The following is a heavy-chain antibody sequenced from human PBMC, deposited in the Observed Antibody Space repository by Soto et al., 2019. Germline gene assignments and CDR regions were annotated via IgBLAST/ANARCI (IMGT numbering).Heavy chain of an antibody. V-gene: IGHV3-74*01. Sequence: GGSLRLSCAASGFTFSSYWMHRVRQAPGKGLVWVSRINSDGSSTSYADSVKGRFTISRDNAKNTLYLQMNSLRAEDTAVYYCARGEYCSGGSCYPSDWFDPWGQGTLVTVS. CDR1: GFTFSSYW. D-gene: IGHD2-15*01. CDR2: INSDGSST. J-gene: IGHJ5*02. CDR3: ARGEYCSGGSCYPSDWFDP.